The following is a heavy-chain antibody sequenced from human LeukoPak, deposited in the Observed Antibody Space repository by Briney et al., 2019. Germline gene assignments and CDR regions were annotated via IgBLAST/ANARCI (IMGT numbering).Heavy chain of an antibody. Sequence: GGSLRLSCATSGFTFGNDWMTWVRQAPGKGLEWVANIKQDGSQKYYVDFVKGRFTISRDNTKNSLFLQMNSLRAEDTAIYYCARDTSPLSSSSYFDALDMWGQGTMVTVSS. CDR1: GFTFGNDW. J-gene: IGHJ3*02. D-gene: IGHD3-22*01. CDR3: ARDTSPLSSSSYFDALDM. CDR2: IKQDGSQK. V-gene: IGHV3-7*01.